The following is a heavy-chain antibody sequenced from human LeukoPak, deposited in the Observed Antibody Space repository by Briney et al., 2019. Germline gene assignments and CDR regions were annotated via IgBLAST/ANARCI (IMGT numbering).Heavy chain of an antibody. V-gene: IGHV4-34*01. CDR2: INHSGST. Sequence: PSETLSLTCAVYGGSFSGYYWSWIRQPPGKGLEWIGEINHSGSTNYNPSLKSRVTISVDTSKNQFSLKLGSVTAADTVVYYCARGRPLVVIIPLYWYFDLWGRGTLVTVSS. J-gene: IGHJ2*01. CDR3: ARGRPLVVIIPLYWYFDL. D-gene: IGHD3-3*01. CDR1: GGSFSGYY.